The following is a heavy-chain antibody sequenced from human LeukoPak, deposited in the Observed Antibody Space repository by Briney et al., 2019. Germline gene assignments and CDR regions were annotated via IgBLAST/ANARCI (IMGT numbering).Heavy chain of an antibody. CDR1: GFTFSSYS. D-gene: IGHD5/OR15-5a*01. V-gene: IGHV3-48*01. J-gene: IGHJ5*02. CDR2: IRGSDNTI. Sequence: GGSLRLSCAVSGFTFSSYSVNWVRQAPGKGLEWVSYIRGSDNTIHYADSVKGRFTISRDNAKKSLYLQMNSLSAEDTAIYYCARESTEDRPGSWGQGTLVTVSS. CDR3: ARESTEDRPGS.